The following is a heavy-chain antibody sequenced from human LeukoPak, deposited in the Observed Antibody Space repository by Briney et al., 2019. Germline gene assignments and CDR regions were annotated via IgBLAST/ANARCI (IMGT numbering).Heavy chain of an antibody. Sequence: NSGGSLRLSCAVSGFTFSSSSMTWVRQAPGKGLEWVSSISSSSSYIYYADSVKGRFTISRDNAKNSLYLQMNSLRAEDTAVYYCAKEGAASAFDIWGQGSMVTVSS. CDR2: ISSSSSYI. CDR1: GFTFSSSS. D-gene: IGHD1-26*01. CDR3: AKEGAASAFDI. V-gene: IGHV3-21*01. J-gene: IGHJ3*02.